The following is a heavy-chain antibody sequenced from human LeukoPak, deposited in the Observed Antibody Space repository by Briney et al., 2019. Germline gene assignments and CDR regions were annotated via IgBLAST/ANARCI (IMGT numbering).Heavy chain of an antibody. CDR3: ARQRWFSNWFDP. Sequence: GSLRLSCAASGFTFSSYWMHWVRQALGKGLVWVSRINTDGSSTSYADSVKGRFTISRDNAKNTLYLQMNSLRAEDTAVYYCARQRWFSNWFDPWGQGTLVTVSS. CDR2: INTDGSST. V-gene: IGHV3-74*01. D-gene: IGHD4-23*01. CDR1: GFTFSSYW. J-gene: IGHJ5*02.